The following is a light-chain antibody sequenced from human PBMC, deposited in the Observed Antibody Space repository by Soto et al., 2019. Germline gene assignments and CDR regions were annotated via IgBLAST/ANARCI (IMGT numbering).Light chain of an antibody. J-gene: IGKJ2*01. V-gene: IGKV3-15*01. CDR1: QSVSSN. Sequence: EIVMTQSPATLSVSPGERATLSCRASQSVSSNLAWYQQNPGQAPRLLIYGASTRATGIPARFSGSGSGTEFTLTISSLQSEDFAVYCCQQYNNWPLEFTFGQGTKLEIK. CDR3: QQYNNWPLEFT. CDR2: GAS.